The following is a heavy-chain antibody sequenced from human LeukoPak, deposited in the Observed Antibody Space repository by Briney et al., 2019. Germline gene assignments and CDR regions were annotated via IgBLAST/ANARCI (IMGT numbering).Heavy chain of an antibody. V-gene: IGHV3-48*03. CDR1: GFTFSTYE. D-gene: IGHD1-26*01. CDR3: ARGSGGAKENSYYYMDV. Sequence: GGSLRLSCAASGFTFSTYEMNWVRQAPAKGLEWVSYISSSGSTIYYADSMKGRFTISRDNANNSLYLQVNSLRAEDTAVYYCARGSGGAKENSYYYMDVWGKGTTVTVSS. J-gene: IGHJ6*03. CDR2: ISSSGSTI.